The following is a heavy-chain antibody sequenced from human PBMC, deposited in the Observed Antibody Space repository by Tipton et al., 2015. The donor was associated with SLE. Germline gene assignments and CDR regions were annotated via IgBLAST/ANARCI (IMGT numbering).Heavy chain of an antibody. Sequence: QVQLVQSGAEVKKPGASVKVSCKASGYTFTNYGISWVRQAPGQGLEWMGWIIAYNGNTNYAQKVQGRVTKTTDTSTSTAYMELRSLRSDDTAVYYCARAITQWELLGNIDYWGQGTQVTVSS. V-gene: IGHV1-18*01. CDR1: GYTFTNYG. CDR3: ARAITQWELLGNIDY. D-gene: IGHD1-26*01. CDR2: IIAYNGNT. J-gene: IGHJ4*02.